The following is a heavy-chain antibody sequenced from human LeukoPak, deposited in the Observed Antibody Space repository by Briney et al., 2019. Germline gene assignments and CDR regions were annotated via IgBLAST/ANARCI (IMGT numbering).Heavy chain of an antibody. CDR2: IYHSGST. V-gene: IGHV4-38-2*02. Sequence: SETLSLTCTVSGYSISSGYYWGWIRQPPGKGLEGIGSIYHSGSTYYNPSLKSRVTISVDTSKNQFSLKLSSVTAADTAVYYCASSYYYGSGSYEDWGQGTLVTVSS. CDR3: ASSYYYGSGSYED. J-gene: IGHJ4*02. D-gene: IGHD3-10*01. CDR1: GYSISSGYY.